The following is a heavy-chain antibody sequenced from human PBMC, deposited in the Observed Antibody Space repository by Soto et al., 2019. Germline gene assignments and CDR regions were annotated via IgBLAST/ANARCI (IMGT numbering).Heavy chain of an antibody. J-gene: IGHJ3*02. V-gene: IGHV1-69*01. CDR2: IIPIGGTA. Sequence: QVQLVQSGAEVKKPGSSVKVSCKASGGTFSTYDINWVRQAPGQGLEWMGVIIPIGGTANYAQKFQDRLTITADEFTNTSHMELSSLRSEDTAVYYCARVGAYDYESTGYSAAFDIWGQGTMVTVSS. CDR3: ARVGAYDYESTGYSAAFDI. CDR1: GGTFSTYD. D-gene: IGHD3-22*01.